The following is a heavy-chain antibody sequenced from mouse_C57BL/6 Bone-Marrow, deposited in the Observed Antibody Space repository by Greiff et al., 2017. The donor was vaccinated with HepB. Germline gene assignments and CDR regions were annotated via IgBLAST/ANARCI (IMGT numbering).Heavy chain of an antibody. CDR2: ISNGGGST. CDR3: SRHLITTVVDRYFDV. J-gene: IGHJ1*03. D-gene: IGHD1-1*01. Sequence: DVMLVESGGGLVQPGGSLKLSCAASGFTFSDYYMYWVRQTPEKRLEWVAYISNGGGSTYYPDTVKGRFTISRDNAKNTLYLQMSRLKSEDTAMYYCSRHLITTVVDRYFDVWGTGTTVTVSS. CDR1: GFTFSDYY. V-gene: IGHV5-12*01.